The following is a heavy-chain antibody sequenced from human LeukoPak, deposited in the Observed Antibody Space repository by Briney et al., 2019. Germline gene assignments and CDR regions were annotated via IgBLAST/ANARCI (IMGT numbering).Heavy chain of an antibody. CDR2: IYYSGST. D-gene: IGHD2-2*02. J-gene: IGHJ6*02. CDR3: ARMNIVVVPAAIQIPSQRAYYYGMDV. V-gene: IGHV4-59*01. Sequence: SETLSLTCTVSGGSISSYYWSWIRQPPGKGLEWIGYIYYSGSTNYNPSLKSRVTISVDTSKNQFSLKLSSVAAADTAVYYCARMNIVVVPAAIQIPSQRAYYYGMDVWGQGTTVTVSS. CDR1: GGSISSYY.